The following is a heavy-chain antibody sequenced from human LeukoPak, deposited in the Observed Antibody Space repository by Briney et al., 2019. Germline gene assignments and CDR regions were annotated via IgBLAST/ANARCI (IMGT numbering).Heavy chain of an antibody. Sequence: PSETLSLTCAVYGGSFSGYYWSWIRQSPGKGLGWIGEINHSGRTTYNPSLKSRVAISADTSKNKFSLWLNSVTAADTAVYYCATFYGGGIRDYWGQGTLVTVS. CDR2: INHSGRT. J-gene: IGHJ4*02. V-gene: IGHV4-34*01. D-gene: IGHD2-15*01. CDR1: GGSFSGYY. CDR3: ATFYGGGIRDY.